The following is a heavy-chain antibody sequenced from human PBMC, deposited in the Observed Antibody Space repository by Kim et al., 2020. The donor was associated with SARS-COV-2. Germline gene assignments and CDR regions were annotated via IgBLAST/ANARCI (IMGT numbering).Heavy chain of an antibody. V-gene: IGHV4-34*01. J-gene: IGHJ4*02. CDR3: ARGLGVSFFRFEYSSSWYYFDY. CDR1: GGSFSGYY. CDR2: INHSGST. D-gene: IGHD6-13*01. Sequence: SETLSLTCAVYGGSFSGYYWSWIRQPPGKGLEWIGEINHSGSTNYNPSLKSRVTISVDTSKNQFSLKLSSVTAADTAVYYCARGLGVSFFRFEYSSSWYYFDYWGQGTLVTVSS.